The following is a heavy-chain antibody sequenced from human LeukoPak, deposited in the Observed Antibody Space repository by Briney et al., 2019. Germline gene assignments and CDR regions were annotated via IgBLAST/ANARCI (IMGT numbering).Heavy chain of an antibody. CDR1: GFTFNNYE. J-gene: IGHJ4*02. V-gene: IGHV3-48*03. CDR3: ARGSLSDRGDY. CDR2: ISTSGAII. D-gene: IGHD3-16*01. Sequence: PGGSLRLSCAASGFTFNNYEMHWVRQAPGKGLEWVSYISTSGAIIYYADSVKGRFTISRDNAKNSLYLQMNSLRAEDTAVYYCARGSLSDRGDYWGQGTLVTVSS.